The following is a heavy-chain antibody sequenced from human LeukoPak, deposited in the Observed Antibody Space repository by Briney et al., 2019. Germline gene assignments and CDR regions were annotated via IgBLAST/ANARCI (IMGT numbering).Heavy chain of an antibody. CDR2: INTDGSKI. CDR1: GFTFSSYW. V-gene: IGHV3-74*01. CDR3: AKDRQQWLVRGGDFDY. D-gene: IGHD6-19*01. J-gene: IGHJ4*02. Sequence: GGSLRLSCAASGFTFSSYWMHWVRQAPGKGLVWVSRINTDGSKINYADSVKDRFTISRDNAKNTLYLQMNSLRAEDAAVYYCAKDRQQWLVRGGDFDYWGQGTLVTVSS.